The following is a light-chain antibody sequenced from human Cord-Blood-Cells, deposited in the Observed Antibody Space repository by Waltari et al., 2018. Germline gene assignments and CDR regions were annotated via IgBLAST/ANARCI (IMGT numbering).Light chain of an antibody. V-gene: IGLV3-1*01. CDR3: QAWDSIAVL. CDR1: KLGDKY. J-gene: IGLJ2*01. Sequence: SYELPQPPSVSVSPGQTASITCSGDKLGDKYACWYQQKPGQSPVLVNYQDSKGPSGIPYGFSAFKTGDTATLSISGTQAMDEPDYCCQAWDSIAVLFGGGTKLIVL. CDR2: QDS.